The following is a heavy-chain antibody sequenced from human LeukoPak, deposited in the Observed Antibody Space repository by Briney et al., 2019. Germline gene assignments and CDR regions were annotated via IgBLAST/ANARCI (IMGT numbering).Heavy chain of an antibody. Sequence: SETLSLTCGVYGGSFSGYYWSWIRQPPGKGLEWIGEINHSGSTNYNPSLKSRVTISVDTSKNQFSLKLSSVTAADTAVYYCARGPLSITIFGVVPPRFDPWGQGTLVTVSS. J-gene: IGHJ5*02. CDR3: ARGPLSITIFGVVPPRFDP. CDR2: INHSGST. D-gene: IGHD3-3*01. CDR1: GGSFSGYY. V-gene: IGHV4-34*01.